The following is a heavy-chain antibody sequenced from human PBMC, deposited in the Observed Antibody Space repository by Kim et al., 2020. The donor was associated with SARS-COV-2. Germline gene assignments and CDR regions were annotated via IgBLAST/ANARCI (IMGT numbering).Heavy chain of an antibody. Sequence: GGSLRLSCAASGFTFSSYGMHWVRQAPGKGLEWVAVISYDGSNKYYADSVKGRFTISRDNSKNTLYLQMNSLRTDDTAVYYCAKDPGDIYCSSTSCYAPHYYYGMDVWGQGTTVTVSS. V-gene: IGHV3-30*18. CDR3: AKDPGDIYCSSTSCYAPHYYYGMDV. D-gene: IGHD2-2*01. J-gene: IGHJ6*02. CDR1: GFTFSSYG. CDR2: ISYDGSNK.